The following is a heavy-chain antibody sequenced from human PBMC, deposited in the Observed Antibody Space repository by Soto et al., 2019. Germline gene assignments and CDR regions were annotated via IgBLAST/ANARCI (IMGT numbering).Heavy chain of an antibody. V-gene: IGHV1-69*01. CDR3: ARGSVFGVVIRAYYYYYGMDV. Sequence: QVQLVQSGAEVKKPGSSVKVSCKASGGTFSSYAISWVRQAPGQGLEWMGGIIPIFGTANYAQKFQGRVTITADESTSTAYMELSSLRSEDTAVYYCARGSVFGVVIRAYYYYYGMDVWGQGTTVTVSS. J-gene: IGHJ6*02. D-gene: IGHD3-3*01. CDR2: IIPIFGTA. CDR1: GGTFSSYA.